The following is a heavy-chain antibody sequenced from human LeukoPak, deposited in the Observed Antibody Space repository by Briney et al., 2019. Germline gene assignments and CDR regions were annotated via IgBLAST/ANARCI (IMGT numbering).Heavy chain of an antibody. CDR1: GFTFSCCC. V-gene: IGHV3-30*03. Sequence: GGPLRLSCAAAGFTFSCCCGHWRRLLPDKGLGWVAVISDDGSNKYYADSVKGRFTISRDISKNTLSLQMNSLRAEDTAVYYCARDSYDCSGGTCYRGYFDYWGQGTLVTVSS. D-gene: IGHD2-15*01. J-gene: IGHJ4*02. CDR3: ARDSYDCSGGTCYRGYFDY. CDR2: ISDDGSNK.